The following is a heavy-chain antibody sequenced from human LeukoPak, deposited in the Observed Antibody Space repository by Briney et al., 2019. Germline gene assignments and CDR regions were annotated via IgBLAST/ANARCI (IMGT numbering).Heavy chain of an antibody. CDR3: ARDQSQ. Sequence: GGSLKLSCAASGFTVSNNYMSWVRQAPGKGLEWVSVTYSGDTYYADSVKGRFTISRDNSKNTLYLQMNSLRAEDTAVYYCARDQSQWGQGTLVTVSS. J-gene: IGHJ4*02. V-gene: IGHV3-66*01. CDR2: TYSGDT. CDR1: GFTVSNNY.